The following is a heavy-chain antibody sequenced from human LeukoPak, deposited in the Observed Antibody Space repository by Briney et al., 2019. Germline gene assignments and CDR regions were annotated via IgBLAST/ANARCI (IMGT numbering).Heavy chain of an antibody. V-gene: IGHV1-2*02. CDR2: INPNSGGT. CDR1: GYTFTN. J-gene: IGHJ4*02. Sequence: ASVKVSCKASGYTFTNIHWVRQAPGQGLEWMGWINPNSGGTNYAQKFQGRVTMTRDTSIRTAYMELSRLRSDDTAMYYCARYYIEGRCFDYWGQGTLVTVSS. D-gene: IGHD3-10*01. CDR3: ARYYIEGRCFDY.